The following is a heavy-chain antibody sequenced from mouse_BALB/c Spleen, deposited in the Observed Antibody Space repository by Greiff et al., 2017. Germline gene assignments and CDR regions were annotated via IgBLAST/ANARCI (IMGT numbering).Heavy chain of an antibody. CDR3: ARRTRAMDY. Sequence: QVQLKQPGAELVKPGASVKLSCKASGYTFTSYWMHWVKQRPGQGLEWIGEIDPSDSYTNYNQKFKGKATLTVDKSSSTAYMQLSSLTSEDSAVYYCARRTRAMDYWGQGTSVTVSS. CDR2: IDPSDSYT. D-gene: IGHD2-13*01. V-gene: IGHV1-69*02. CDR1: GYTFTSYW. J-gene: IGHJ4*01.